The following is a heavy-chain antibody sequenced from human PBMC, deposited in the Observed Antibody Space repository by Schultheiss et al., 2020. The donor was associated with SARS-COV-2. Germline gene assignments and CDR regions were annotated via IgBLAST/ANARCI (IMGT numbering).Heavy chain of an antibody. CDR2: ISSSSSYI. J-gene: IGHJ6*02. V-gene: IGHV3-21*01. CDR3: ARETLDSSWYTRRWSIRYGMDV. D-gene: IGHD6-13*01. CDR1: GFTFSSYS. Sequence: GGSLRLSCAASGFTFSSYSMNWVRQAPGKGLEWFSSISSSSSYIYYADSVKGRFTISRDNAKNSLYLQMNSLRAEDTAVYYCARETLDSSWYTRRWSIRYGMDVWGRGTTVTVAS.